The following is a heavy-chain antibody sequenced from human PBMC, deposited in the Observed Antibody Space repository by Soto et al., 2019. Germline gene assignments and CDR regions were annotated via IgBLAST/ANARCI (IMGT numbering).Heavy chain of an antibody. J-gene: IGHJ5*02. CDR3: AKGGGRYSWFDP. V-gene: IGHV3-7*01. CDR2: IKQDGSEK. D-gene: IGHD1-26*01. Sequence: LRLSCAASGFTFSSYWMSWVRQAPGKGLEWVANIKQDGSEKYYADSVKGRFTISRDNSKNTLYLQMNSLRAEDTAVYYCAKGGGRYSWFDPWGQGTLVTVSS. CDR1: GFTFSSYW.